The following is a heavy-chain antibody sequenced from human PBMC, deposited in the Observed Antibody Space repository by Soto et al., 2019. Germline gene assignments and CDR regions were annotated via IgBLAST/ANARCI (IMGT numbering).Heavy chain of an antibody. CDR2: IKQDESET. CDR3: ASDRFRGTYYLRGVTYFFEE. D-gene: IGHD1-26*01. CDR1: GLTFTDYW. J-gene: IGHJ4*02. Sequence: PGGSLRLSCVTYGLTFTDYWMSWVRQAPGKGLEWVANIKQDESETNYLDSVKGRFTISRDNAKNSLYLQMNSLRAEDTAVYYCASDRFRGTYYLRGVTYFFEEWGQGAPVTVSS. V-gene: IGHV3-7*03.